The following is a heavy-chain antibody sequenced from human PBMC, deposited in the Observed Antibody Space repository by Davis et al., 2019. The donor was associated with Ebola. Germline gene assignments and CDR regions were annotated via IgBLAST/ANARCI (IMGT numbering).Heavy chain of an antibody. CDR1: GNSISSHY. D-gene: IGHD5-24*01. CDR3: ARDRRGDGYAGFDY. J-gene: IGHJ4*02. CDR2: THESGST. Sequence: PSETLSLTCTVSGNSISSHYWSWIRQPPGKGLEYIAYTHESGSTKCNPSLKSRVTMSVDTSKNQFSLKLTSVTAADTAVYYCARDRRGDGYAGFDYWGQGTLVTVSS. V-gene: IGHV4-59*11.